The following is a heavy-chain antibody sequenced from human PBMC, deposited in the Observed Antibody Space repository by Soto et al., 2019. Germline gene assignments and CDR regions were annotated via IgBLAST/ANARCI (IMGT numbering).Heavy chain of an antibody. V-gene: IGHV4-31*03. CDR2: IYYSGST. CDR1: GGSISSGGYY. Sequence: QVQLQEAGPGLVKPSQTLSLTCSVSGGSISSGGYYWSWIRQHPGKGREWIGYIYYSGSTYYNPSRESRVTISVDTSKNQFSLKLSSVTAADTAVYYCARQDDSYFDYWGQGTLVTVSS. D-gene: IGHD2-15*01. J-gene: IGHJ4*02. CDR3: ARQDDSYFDY.